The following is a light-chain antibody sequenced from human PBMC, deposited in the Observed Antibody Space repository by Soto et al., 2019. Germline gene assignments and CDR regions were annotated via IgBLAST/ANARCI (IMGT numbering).Light chain of an antibody. CDR1: QSVNSY. J-gene: IGKJ5*01. CDR2: DTS. V-gene: IGKV3-11*01. Sequence: EIVMTQSPGTLSLSPGERATLSCRASQSVNSYLAWYQQKPGQVPRLLIYDTSNRATGIPARFSGSGSGTDFTLTISSLAPEDFAVYYCQHRSNWPPGFGQGTRLE. CDR3: QHRSNWPPG.